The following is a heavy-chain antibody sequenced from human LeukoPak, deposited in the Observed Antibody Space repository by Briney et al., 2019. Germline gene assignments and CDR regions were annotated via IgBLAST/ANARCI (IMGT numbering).Heavy chain of an antibody. J-gene: IGHJ4*02. CDR2: IKQDGSEK. D-gene: IGHD6-13*01. Sequence: GGSLRLSCAASGFTFSSYWMSWVRQAPGKGLEWVANIKQDGSEKYYVDSVKGRFTISRDNAKNSLYLQMNSLRAEDTAVYYCARDLDSGAAAHRWGFDYWGQGTLVTVSS. CDR1: GFTFSSYW. V-gene: IGHV3-7*01. CDR3: ARDLDSGAAAHRWGFDY.